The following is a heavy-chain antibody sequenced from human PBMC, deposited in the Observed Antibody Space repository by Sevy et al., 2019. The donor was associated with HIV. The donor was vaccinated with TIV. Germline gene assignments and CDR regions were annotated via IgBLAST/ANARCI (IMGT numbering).Heavy chain of an antibody. J-gene: IGHJ4*02. CDR1: GFTFSDHY. CDR3: STHAGIAAAGRVFDY. V-gene: IGHV3-72*01. Sequence: GGSLRLSCAASGFTFSDHYRDWVRQAPGKGLEGVGRTRNKADGYTTEYAASVKGRFPISRDNSENSLYLQMNSLKTEDTAVYYCSTHAGIAAAGRVFDYWGQGALVTVSS. CDR2: TRNKADGYTT. D-gene: IGHD6-13*01.